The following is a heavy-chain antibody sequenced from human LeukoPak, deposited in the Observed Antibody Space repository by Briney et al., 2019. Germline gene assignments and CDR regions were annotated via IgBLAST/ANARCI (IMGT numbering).Heavy chain of an antibody. CDR3: ARDTTLGYGVYYMDV. Sequence: PGGSLRLSCAASGFTFSSYGMHWVRQAPGKGLEWVSSISSSSSYIYYADSVKGRFTISRDNAKNSLYLQMNSLRAEDTAVYYCARDTTLGYGVYYMDVWGKGTTVTVSS. J-gene: IGHJ6*03. CDR2: ISSSSSYI. CDR1: GFTFSSYG. V-gene: IGHV3-21*01. D-gene: IGHD3-10*01.